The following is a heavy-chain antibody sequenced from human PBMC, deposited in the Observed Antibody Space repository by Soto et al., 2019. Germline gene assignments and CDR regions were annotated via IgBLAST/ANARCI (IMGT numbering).Heavy chain of an antibody. CDR2: ISGSGGTA. V-gene: IGHV3-23*01. Sequence: EVHLLESGGGLVQPGGSLRLSCAASGFTFSNYGMSWVRQAPGKGLEWVSVISGSGGTAFYADSVKGRFTVSRDNSKNTLFLQMSSLRDEDTAVYYCAKELWFGQRVFDFWDQGTLVTVSS. CDR3: AKELWFGQRVFDF. D-gene: IGHD3-10*01. J-gene: IGHJ4*02. CDR1: GFTFSNYG.